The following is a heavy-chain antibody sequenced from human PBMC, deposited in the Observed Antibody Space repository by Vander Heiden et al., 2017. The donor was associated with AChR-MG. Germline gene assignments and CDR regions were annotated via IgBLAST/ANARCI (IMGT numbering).Heavy chain of an antibody. D-gene: IGHD3-3*01. CDR3: TSVTYDFWSGYPGYYYGMDV. V-gene: IGHV3-15*01. Sequence: EVQLVESGGGLVKPGGSLRLSCAASGFTFSNAWMSWVRQAPGKGLEWVGRIKSKTDGGTTDYAAPVKGRFTISRDDSKNTLYLQMNSLKTEDTAVYYCTSVTYDFWSGYPGYYYGMDVWGQGTTVTVSS. J-gene: IGHJ6*02. CDR1: GFTFSNAW. CDR2: IKSKTDGGTT.